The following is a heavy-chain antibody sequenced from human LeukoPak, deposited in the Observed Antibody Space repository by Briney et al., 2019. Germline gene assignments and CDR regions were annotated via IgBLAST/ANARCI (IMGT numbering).Heavy chain of an antibody. Sequence: SVKVSCKASGGTFTSYVISWVRQAPGQGLEWMGGIIPLFGRTNSAQKFQGRVTITADESTSIAYMELSSLRSDDTAVYYCATERLKDKKEGGFIDSNHDAFDIWGQGTMVTVSS. CDR3: ATERLKDKKEGGFIDSNHDAFDI. V-gene: IGHV1-69*13. CDR2: IIPLFGRT. D-gene: IGHD3-16*02. J-gene: IGHJ3*02. CDR1: GGTFTSYV.